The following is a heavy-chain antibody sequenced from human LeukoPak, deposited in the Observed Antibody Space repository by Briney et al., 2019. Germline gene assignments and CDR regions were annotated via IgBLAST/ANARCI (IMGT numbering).Heavy chain of an antibody. D-gene: IGHD6-13*01. CDR1: GFTFSSYA. CDR3: AKYCPSSSWWGTFDY. CDR2: ISGSGGST. J-gene: IGHJ4*02. V-gene: IGHV3-23*01. Sequence: GGSLRLSCAASGFTFSSYAMSWVRQAPGKGLEWVSAISGSGGSTYYANSVKGRFTISRDDSKNTLYLQMNSLRAEDTAVYYCAKYCPSSSWWGTFDYWGQGTLVTVSS.